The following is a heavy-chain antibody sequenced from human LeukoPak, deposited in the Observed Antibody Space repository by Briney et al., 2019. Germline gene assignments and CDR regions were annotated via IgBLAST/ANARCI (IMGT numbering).Heavy chain of an antibody. CDR3: ARESGYDYFDY. V-gene: IGHV3-48*03. Sequence: GGSLRLSCAASGFTFSSYEMNWVRQAPGKGLEWVSYISSSGGTIYYADSVKGRFTISRDNAKNSLYLQMNSLRAEDTAVYYCARESGYDYFDYWGQGTLVTVSS. CDR1: GFTFSSYE. CDR2: ISSSGGTI. J-gene: IGHJ4*02. D-gene: IGHD6-25*01.